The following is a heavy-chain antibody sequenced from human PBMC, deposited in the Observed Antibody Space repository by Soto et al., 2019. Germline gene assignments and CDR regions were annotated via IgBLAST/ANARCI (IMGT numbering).Heavy chain of an antibody. D-gene: IGHD2-21*01. CDR1: GYTFTSYD. V-gene: IGHV1-8*01. CDR3: ARAPRPEVCRVPSYES. J-gene: IGHJ5*02. CDR2: MNPNIGNT. Sequence: ASVKVSCKASGYTFTSYDINWVRQATGQGLEWMGWMNPNIGNTGYAQKFQGRVTMTRNTSISTAYMELSSLRSEDTAVYYCARAPRPEVCRVPSYESWGKGTMVTVSP.